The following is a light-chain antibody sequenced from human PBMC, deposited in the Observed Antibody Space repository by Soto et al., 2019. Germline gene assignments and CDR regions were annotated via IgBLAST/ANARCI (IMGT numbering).Light chain of an antibody. CDR1: QSITPD. J-gene: IGKJ4*01. CDR2: AAS. CDR3: QQSYRTPLT. Sequence: DIQMTQSPSSLSASVGDRVTITCRASQSITPDLNWYQQKPGKAPKLLIYAASSLQSGVPSRFSGSGSGTDFPLTIASLQPEDFATYYRQQSYRTPLTFGGGTKVQI. V-gene: IGKV1-39*01.